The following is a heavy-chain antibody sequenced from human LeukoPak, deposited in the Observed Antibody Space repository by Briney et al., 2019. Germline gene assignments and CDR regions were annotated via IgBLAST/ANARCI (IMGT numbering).Heavy chain of an antibody. V-gene: IGHV5-51*01. Sequence: GESLKISCRSSGYSFTGFWIGWVRQMPGKGLEWMGIIHPDDSDTRYSPSFEGQVTISVDKSISTAYLQWSGLKASDTAMYYCARCGREGYRLLDGWGQGTLVTVSS. CDR1: GYSFTGFW. CDR3: ARCGREGYRLLDG. D-gene: IGHD5-24*01. J-gene: IGHJ4*02. CDR2: IHPDDSDT.